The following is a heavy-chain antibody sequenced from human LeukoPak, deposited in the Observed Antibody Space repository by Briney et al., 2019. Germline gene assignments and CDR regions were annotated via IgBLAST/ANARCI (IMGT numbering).Heavy chain of an antibody. CDR2: IYSGGST. J-gene: IGHJ4*02. CDR3: ARSHSSSWLYYCEY. Sequence: GGSLRLSCAASGFTVSSNYMSWVRQAPGKGLEWVSVIYSGGSTQYADSVKGRFTISRDNSKKTLYLQMDSLRGEDTAVYYCARSHSSSWLYYCEYWGQGTLVTVSP. V-gene: IGHV3-66*01. D-gene: IGHD6-13*01. CDR1: GFTVSSNY.